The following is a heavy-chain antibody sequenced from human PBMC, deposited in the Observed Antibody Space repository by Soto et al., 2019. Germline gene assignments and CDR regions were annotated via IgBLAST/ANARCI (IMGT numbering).Heavy chain of an antibody. CDR2: IYYSGST. D-gene: IGHD1-20*01. J-gene: IGHJ5*02. CDR3: ARVGGINWFDP. V-gene: IGHV4-31*03. CDR1: GGSISSGGYY. Sequence: QVQLQESGPGLVKPSQTLSLTCTVSGGSISSGGYYWSWIRQHPGKGLEWIGYIYYSGSTYYNPSPKSRVTRSVDTSKNQFPLKLRSVTAADTAVYYCARVGGINWFDPWGQGTLVTVSS.